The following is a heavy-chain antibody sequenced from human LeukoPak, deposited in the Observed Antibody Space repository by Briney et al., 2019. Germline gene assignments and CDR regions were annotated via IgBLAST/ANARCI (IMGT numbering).Heavy chain of an antibody. V-gene: IGHV3-66*01. Sequence: GGSLRLSCVASGFTVSSDYMYWVRQAPGKGLEWVSAIHSGGSTYYADSVKGRSTISRDKSKNTLYLQMNSLRAEDTAVYYCARDRGSGTYYSYWGQGTLVTVSS. CDR1: GFTVSSDY. J-gene: IGHJ4*02. CDR2: IHSGGST. D-gene: IGHD3-10*01. CDR3: ARDRGSGTYYSY.